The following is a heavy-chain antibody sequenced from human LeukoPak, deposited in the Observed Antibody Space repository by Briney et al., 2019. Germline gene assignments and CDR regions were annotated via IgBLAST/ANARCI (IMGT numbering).Heavy chain of an antibody. CDR3: ARDLFTYYGSGFTSHGFDI. CDR2: IYHSGST. V-gene: IGHV4-4*02. D-gene: IGHD3-10*01. CDR1: GGSISSNSW. J-gene: IGHJ3*02. Sequence: PSGTLSLTCAVSGGSISSNSWWSWVRQPPGKGLEWIGEIYHSGSTNYNPSLKSRVNISVDTSKNQFSLKLSSVTAADTAVYYCARDLFTYYGSGFTSHGFDIWGQGTMLTVSS.